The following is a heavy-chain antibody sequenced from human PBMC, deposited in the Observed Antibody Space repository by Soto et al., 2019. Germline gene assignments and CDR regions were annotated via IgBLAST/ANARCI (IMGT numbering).Heavy chain of an antibody. J-gene: IGHJ5*02. CDR2: IYYTGNA. V-gene: IGHV4-30-4*02. CDR3: ARDYFDSSDYTTNWFDP. Sequence: SETLSLTCTVSGGSISSGDYYWSWIRQPPGKGLEWIGNIYYTGNAYYNPSLKSRVTISVDTSKNQFSLKVTSVTAADTALYYCARDYFDSSDYTTNWFDPWGQGTLVTVSS. D-gene: IGHD3-22*01. CDR1: GGSISSGDYY.